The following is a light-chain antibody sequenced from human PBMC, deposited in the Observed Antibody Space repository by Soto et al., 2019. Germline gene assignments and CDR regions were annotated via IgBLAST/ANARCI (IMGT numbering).Light chain of an antibody. J-gene: IGLJ3*02. CDR2: GNS. CDR3: QSYDSSLSGSLV. V-gene: IGLV1-40*01. Sequence: QSVLTQPPSVPGAPGQRVTISCTGSSSNIGSGYDVHWYQQLPGTAPKLLIYGNSNRPSGVPDRFSGSKSGASASLAITGLQAEDEADYYCQSYDSSLSGSLVFGGWTKLTVL. CDR1: SSNIGSGYD.